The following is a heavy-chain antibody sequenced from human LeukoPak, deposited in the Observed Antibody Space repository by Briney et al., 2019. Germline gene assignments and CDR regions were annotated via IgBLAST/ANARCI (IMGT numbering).Heavy chain of an antibody. CDR2: ISGGGGST. V-gene: IGHV3-23*01. D-gene: IGHD5-24*01. CDR1: GFTFSSYD. Sequence: PGGSLRLSCAASGFTFSSYDMSWVRQATGKGPEWVSAISGGGGSTYYADSVEGRFTISRDNSKYTLYLQMNSLRAEDTAVYYCAKAKGDGYTYYFDYWGQGTLVTVSS. J-gene: IGHJ4*02. CDR3: AKAKGDGYTYYFDY.